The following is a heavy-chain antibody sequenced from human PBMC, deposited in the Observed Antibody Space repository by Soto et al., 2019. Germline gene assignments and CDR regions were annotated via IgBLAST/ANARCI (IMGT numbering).Heavy chain of an antibody. Sequence: VQLVESGGGVVQPGRSLRLSCAASGFTFSDYAMHWVRQAPGKGLEWVAVVSHDGRNTHYADSVKGRFAISRDSSKNTVSMEMTSLRAEDTAVYYCAKGGRQWLVTSDFNYWGQGALVTVSS. CDR3: AKGGRQWLVTSDFNY. CDR2: VSHDGRNT. D-gene: IGHD6-19*01. V-gene: IGHV3-30*18. J-gene: IGHJ4*02. CDR1: GFTFSDYA.